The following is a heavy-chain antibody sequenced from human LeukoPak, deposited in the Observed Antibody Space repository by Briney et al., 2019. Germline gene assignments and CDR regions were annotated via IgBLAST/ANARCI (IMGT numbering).Heavy chain of an antibody. D-gene: IGHD6-19*01. J-gene: IGHJ5*02. CDR3: ARWVISGWYASWFDP. Sequence: SVKVSCKASGGTFSSYAISWVRQAPGQGLEWMGGIIPIFGTANYAQKFQGRVTITTDESTSTAYMELSSLRSQDTAVYYCARWVISGWYASWFDPWGQGTLVTVSS. CDR2: IIPIFGTA. V-gene: IGHV1-69*05. CDR1: GGTFSSYA.